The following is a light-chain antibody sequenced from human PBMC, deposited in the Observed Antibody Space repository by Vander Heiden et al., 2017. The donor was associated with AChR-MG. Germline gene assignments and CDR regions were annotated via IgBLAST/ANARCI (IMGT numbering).Light chain of an antibody. CDR2: EAS. V-gene: IGKV3-11*01. CDR1: QSISNY. CDR3: QQCNSWRCT. J-gene: IGKJ3*01. Sequence: EILLTQSPATLSLSVGDRATLTCRASQSISNYLAWYQQKPGKAPRLRIYEASNRESGIPGSFSGSGSGTEFTLTISSLEPEDFAVYYCQQCNSWRCTFGQGTKVDIK.